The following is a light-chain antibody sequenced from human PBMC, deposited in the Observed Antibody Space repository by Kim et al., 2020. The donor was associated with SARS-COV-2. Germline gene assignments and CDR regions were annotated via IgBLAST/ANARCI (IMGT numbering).Light chain of an antibody. Sequence: EIVLTQSPDTLSLSPGERATLSCRAGQSVRSSYLAWYQQKPGQAPRLLIYGASNRATGIPDRFSGSGSGTDFTLTINRLEPEDFAVYYCQQFGSSAGISAWTFGQGTKVDIK. V-gene: IGKV3-20*01. J-gene: IGKJ1*01. CDR3: QQFGSSAGISAWT. CDR2: GAS. CDR1: QSVRSSY.